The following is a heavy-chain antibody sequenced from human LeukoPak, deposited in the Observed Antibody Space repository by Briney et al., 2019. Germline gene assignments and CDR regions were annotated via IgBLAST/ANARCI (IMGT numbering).Heavy chain of an antibody. CDR3: AKGKGDCSSTSCYRRTPYYFDY. Sequence: GSLRLSGAAPGVTFSSSAMCWVRQAPGKGLEWVSAISGSGGSTYYADSVKGRFTISRDNSKNTLYLQMNSLRAEDTAVYYCAKGKGDCSSTSCYRRTPYYFDYWGQGTLVTVSS. J-gene: IGHJ4*02. CDR2: ISGSGGST. CDR1: GVTFSSSA. V-gene: IGHV3-23*01. D-gene: IGHD2-2*01.